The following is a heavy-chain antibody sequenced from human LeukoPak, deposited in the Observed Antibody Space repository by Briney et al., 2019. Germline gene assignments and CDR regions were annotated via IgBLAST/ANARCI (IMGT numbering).Heavy chain of an antibody. CDR2: IRSRTYGGAA. D-gene: IGHD2-21*01. J-gene: IGHJ4*02. CDR3: TRVAIAIIGTDPVDY. V-gene: IGHV3-49*04. Sequence: PGGSLRVSCEASGFTFDDYAMNWVRQAQGKGLEWVGFIRSRTYGGAADYAPSVQGRFTISRDDSKSIAYLQMNSPEIEDTAVYYCTRVAIAIIGTDPVDYWGQGTLVTVSS. CDR1: GFTFDDYA.